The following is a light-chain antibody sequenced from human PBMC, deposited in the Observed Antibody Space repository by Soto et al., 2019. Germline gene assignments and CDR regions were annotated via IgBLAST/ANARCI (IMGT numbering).Light chain of an antibody. J-gene: IGKJ5*01. V-gene: IGKV1-5*03. CDR1: QRISRW. CDR3: QQYYSYYT. Sequence: DIQMTQSPSTLSAFVGDRVNITCRASQRISRWLAWYQQKPGKAPKVLIYRASSLQSGVPSRFSSSGSGTEFTLTISSLQPDDFATYYCQQYYSYYTFGQGTRLEIK. CDR2: RAS.